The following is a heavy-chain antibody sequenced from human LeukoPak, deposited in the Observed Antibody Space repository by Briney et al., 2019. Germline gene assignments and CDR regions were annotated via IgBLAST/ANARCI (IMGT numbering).Heavy chain of an antibody. V-gene: IGHV4-59*08. J-gene: IGHJ5*02. CDR1: GGSISIYH. D-gene: IGHD3-10*01. CDR2: IEYSGGT. CDR3: ARVKYSSGSTSSWFDP. Sequence: PSETLSLTCTVSGGSISIYHWSWFRQPPGTGLEWIGYIEYSGGTTYNSSLKSRVTISVDTSKKQFSLKLSSVTAADTAVYYCARVKYSSGSTSSWFDPWGRGPRVAVSS.